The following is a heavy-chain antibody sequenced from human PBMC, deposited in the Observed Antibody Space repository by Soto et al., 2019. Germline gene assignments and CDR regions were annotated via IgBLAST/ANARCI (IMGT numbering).Heavy chain of an antibody. CDR1: GFSLTTRGPG. V-gene: IGHV2-5*02. D-gene: IGHD6-13*01. CDR3: AHTQAGTRRQDPFDF. J-gene: IGHJ4*02. CDR2: IYWDEDK. Sequence: SGPTLVNPTQTLTLTCTFSGFSLTTRGPGVGWIRQPPGKALEWLAVIYWDEDKRYSPSLKNRLTITKDTSKNQVVLTLTNMDPVDTATYFCAHTQAGTRRQDPFDFWGQGILVTVSS.